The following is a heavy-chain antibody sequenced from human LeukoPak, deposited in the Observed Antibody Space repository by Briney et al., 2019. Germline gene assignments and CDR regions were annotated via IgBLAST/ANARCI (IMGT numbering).Heavy chain of an antibody. CDR1: GFTSSSYG. V-gene: IGHV3-30*02. Sequence: GGSLRLSCAASGFTSSSYGMHWVRQAPGKGLEWVAFIRYDGSNKYYADSVKGRFTISRDNSKNSLNLQMNSLRPEDTAVYYCVRGPRVGAAGFVSYHYIDVWGKGTTVTVSS. J-gene: IGHJ6*03. CDR3: VRGPRVGAAGFVSYHYIDV. D-gene: IGHD1-26*01. CDR2: IRYDGSNK.